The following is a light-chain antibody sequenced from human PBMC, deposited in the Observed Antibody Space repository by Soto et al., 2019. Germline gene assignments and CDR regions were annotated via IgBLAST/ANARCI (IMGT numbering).Light chain of an antibody. CDR3: QQRGT. Sequence: EIVLTQSPATLSLSPGERVTLSCRASQSVSSYLAWYQQKPDQAPRLLIYDVSNRATGIPARFSGSGSGTDFTLTISSLEPEDFAVYYCQQRGTFGGGTKVEIK. CDR1: QSVSSY. CDR2: DVS. J-gene: IGKJ4*01. V-gene: IGKV3-11*01.